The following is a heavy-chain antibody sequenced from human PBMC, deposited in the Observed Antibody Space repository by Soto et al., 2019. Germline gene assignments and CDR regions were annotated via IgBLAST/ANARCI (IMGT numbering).Heavy chain of an antibody. CDR3: ARSRGYYFDY. CDR1: GGSFSGYY. CDR2: INHSGST. J-gene: IGHJ4*02. V-gene: IGHV4-34*01. Sequence: SETLSLTCAVYGGSFSGYYLSWIRQPPGKGLEWIGEINHSGSTNYNPSLKSRVTISVDTSKNQFSLKLSSVTAADTAVYYCARSRGYYFDYWGQGTLVTVSS.